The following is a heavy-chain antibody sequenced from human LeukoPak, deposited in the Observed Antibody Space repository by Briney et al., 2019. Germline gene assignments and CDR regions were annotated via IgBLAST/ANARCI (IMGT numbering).Heavy chain of an antibody. Sequence: PSQTLSLTCAISGDSVSSNSAAWNWIRQSPSRGLEWLGRTYYRSKWYNDYAVSVKSRITINPDTSKNQFSLQLNSVTPEDTAVYYCARMRYYYGSGSYAAPIDYWGQGTLVTVSS. CDR2: TYYRSKWYN. J-gene: IGHJ4*02. CDR3: ARMRYYYGSGSYAAPIDY. CDR1: GDSVSSNSAA. D-gene: IGHD3-10*01. V-gene: IGHV6-1*01.